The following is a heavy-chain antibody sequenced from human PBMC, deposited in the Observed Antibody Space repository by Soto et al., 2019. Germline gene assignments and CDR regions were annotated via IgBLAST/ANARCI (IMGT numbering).Heavy chain of an antibody. CDR3: VRDGKTYYFDY. D-gene: IGHD1-26*01. CDR2: TYYRSRWSN. Sequence: SQTLSLTCAISGDSVSSNSASWTWIRLSPSRGLEWLGRTYYRSRWSNDYAASVRGRITINPDTSNNQFSLQLNSVTPEDTAVYYCVRDGKTYYFDYWGQGTLVTVSS. CDR1: GDSVSSNSAS. V-gene: IGHV6-1*01. J-gene: IGHJ4*02.